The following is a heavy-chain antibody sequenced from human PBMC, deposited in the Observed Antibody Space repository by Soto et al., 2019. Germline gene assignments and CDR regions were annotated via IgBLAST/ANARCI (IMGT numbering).Heavy chain of an antibody. CDR3: ASSRITMVPYGMDV. V-gene: IGHV1-3*01. CDR1: GYTFTSYA. Sequence: APVKVSCKASGYTFTSYAMHWVRQAPGQRLEWMGWINAGNGNTKYSQKFQGRVTITRDTSASTAYMELSSLRSEDTAVYYCASSRITMVPYGMDVWGQGTTVTVSS. J-gene: IGHJ6*02. D-gene: IGHD3-10*01. CDR2: INAGNGNT.